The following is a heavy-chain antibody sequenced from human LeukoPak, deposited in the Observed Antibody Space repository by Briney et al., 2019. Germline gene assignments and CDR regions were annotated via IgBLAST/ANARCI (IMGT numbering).Heavy chain of an antibody. V-gene: IGHV3-49*04. D-gene: IGHD6-13*01. Sequence: SLRLSCTASGFTFGDYAMSWVRQAPGKGLEWVGFIRSKAYGGTTEYAASVKGRFTISRDDSKSIAYLQMNSLKTEDTAAYYCTRDHQILSSSWYASFYYYYYMDVWGKGTTVTISS. CDR2: IRSKAYGGTT. CDR1: GFTFGDYA. CDR3: TRDHQILSSSWYASFYYYYYMDV. J-gene: IGHJ6*03.